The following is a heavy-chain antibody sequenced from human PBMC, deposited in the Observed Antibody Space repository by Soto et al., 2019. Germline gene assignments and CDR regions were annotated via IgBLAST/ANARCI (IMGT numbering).Heavy chain of an antibody. J-gene: IGHJ5*02. Sequence: SETLSLTCTVSGGSISSYYWSWIRQPAGKGLEWIGRIYTSGSTNYNPSLKSRVTMSVDTSKNQFSLKLSSVTAADTAVYYCARDIVVVVAATRWVWFDPWGQGTLVTVSS. CDR3: ARDIVVVVAATRWVWFDP. D-gene: IGHD2-15*01. CDR2: IYTSGST. V-gene: IGHV4-4*07. CDR1: GGSISSYY.